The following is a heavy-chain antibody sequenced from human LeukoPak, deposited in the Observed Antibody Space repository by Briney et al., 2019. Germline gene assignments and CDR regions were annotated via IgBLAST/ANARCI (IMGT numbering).Heavy chain of an antibody. CDR2: IYRGGST. V-gene: IGHV3-66*04. Sequence: GPLRLSCAASGFTVASNYMSWVRQAPGKGLEWVSIIYRGGSTNYADSVKGRFTISRDTSKNTLYLQMNSLRAEDTAVYYCARLSANSSAYFFDYWGQGTLVTVSS. J-gene: IGHJ4*02. CDR3: ARLSANSSAYFFDY. CDR1: GFTVASNY. D-gene: IGHD3-22*01.